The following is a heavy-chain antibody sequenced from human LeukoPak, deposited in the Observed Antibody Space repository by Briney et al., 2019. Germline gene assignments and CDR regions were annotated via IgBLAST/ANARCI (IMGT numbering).Heavy chain of an antibody. D-gene: IGHD1-14*01. CDR3: TRSVRNGHIDY. V-gene: IGHV1-46*01. CDR2: INPSGGST. Sequence: GASVKVSCKASGYTFTSYYMHWVRQAPGQGLEWMGIINPSGGSTSYAQKFQGRVTMTRSTSISTAYMELSSLRFEDTAVYYCTRSVRNGHIDYWGRGTLVTVSS. J-gene: IGHJ4*02. CDR1: GYTFTSYY.